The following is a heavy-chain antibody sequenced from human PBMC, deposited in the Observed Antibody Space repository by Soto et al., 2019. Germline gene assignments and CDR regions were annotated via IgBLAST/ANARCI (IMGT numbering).Heavy chain of an antibody. CDR2: VYYTGST. V-gene: IGHV4-39*01. CDR1: GNSISGTSSF. J-gene: IGHJ4*02. Sequence: QLQLRESGPGLVKPSETLSLTCTVSGNSISGTSSFWAWIRQPPGKNLEWIGSVYYTGSTYYNSSLKSRVSISIDTSKNQFSLSLHSVTAADTAVYYCTRRVRSTGLLDYWGQGALVTVSS. D-gene: IGHD4-4*01. CDR3: TRRVRSTGLLDY.